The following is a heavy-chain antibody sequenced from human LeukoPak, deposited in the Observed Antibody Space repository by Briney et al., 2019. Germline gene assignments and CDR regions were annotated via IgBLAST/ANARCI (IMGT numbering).Heavy chain of an antibody. V-gene: IGHV4-4*02. CDR3: ARVLVLGIGWFDP. CDR1: GGSISSSNW. Sequence: SETLSLTCAVSGGSISSSNWWSWVRQPPGKGLEWIGEIYHSGSTNYNPSLKSRVTISVDKSKNQFSLKLSSVTAADTAVYYCARVLVLGIGWFDPWGQGTLVTVSS. D-gene: IGHD6-13*01. J-gene: IGHJ5*02. CDR2: IYHSGST.